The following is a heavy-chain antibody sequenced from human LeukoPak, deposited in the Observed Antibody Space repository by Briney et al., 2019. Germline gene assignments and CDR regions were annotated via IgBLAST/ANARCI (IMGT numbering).Heavy chain of an antibody. CDR3: ARSPITIFGVVIIPDAFDI. CDR1: GGSISSGGYY. Sequence: SETLSLTCTVSGGSISSGGYYWRWIRQHPGKGLEWIGYIYYSGSTYYNPSLKSRVTISVDTSKNQFSLKLSSVTAADTAVYYCARSPITIFGVVIIPDAFDIWGQGTMVTVSS. V-gene: IGHV4-31*03. CDR2: IYYSGST. J-gene: IGHJ3*02. D-gene: IGHD3-3*01.